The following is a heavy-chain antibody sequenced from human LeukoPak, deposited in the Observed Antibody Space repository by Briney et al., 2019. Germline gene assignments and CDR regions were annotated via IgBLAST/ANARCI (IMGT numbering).Heavy chain of an antibody. D-gene: IGHD6-19*01. J-gene: IGHJ4*02. V-gene: IGHV4-30-4*08. CDR2: IYYSGST. CDR3: ARGGYNSGWSLYYFDY. CDR1: GGSISSGDYY. Sequence: TSQTLSLTCTVSGGSISSGDYYWSWIRQPPGKGLEWIGYIYYSGSTYYNPSLKSRVTISVDTSKNQFSLKLSSVTAADTAVYYCARGGYNSGWSLYYFDYWGQGTLVTVSS.